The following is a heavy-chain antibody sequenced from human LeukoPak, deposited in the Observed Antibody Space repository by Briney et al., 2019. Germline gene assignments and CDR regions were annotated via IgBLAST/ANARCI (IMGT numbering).Heavy chain of an antibody. Sequence: PGESLRLSCAASGFTFSAYEMHWVRQAPGMGLEWVSAINHIGGSTFYADSVKGRFTISRDNAKNSLFLQMNSLRVEDTAVYYCTSSHRRSCSGSNCFDYWGQGTLVTVSS. D-gene: IGHD2-15*01. CDR1: GFTFSAYE. J-gene: IGHJ4*02. CDR2: INHIGGST. V-gene: IGHV3-48*03. CDR3: TSSHRRSCSGSNCFDY.